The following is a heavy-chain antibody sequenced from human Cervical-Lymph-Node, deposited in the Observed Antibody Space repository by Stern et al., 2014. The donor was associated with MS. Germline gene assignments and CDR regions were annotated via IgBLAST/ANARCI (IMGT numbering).Heavy chain of an antibody. CDR3: MGVGDAMDV. V-gene: IGHV3-30*03. CDR2: ISFVGSNK. Sequence: QVQLVQSGGGVVQLGRSLRLSCAASGFSISSLGMHWVRQAPGKGLEWVAVISFVGSNKKYGDAVKGRFSISSDNSNNTMYLQMNSLRPEDTAVYYCMGVGDAMDVWGQGTTVIVS. CDR1: GFSISSLG. J-gene: IGHJ6*02.